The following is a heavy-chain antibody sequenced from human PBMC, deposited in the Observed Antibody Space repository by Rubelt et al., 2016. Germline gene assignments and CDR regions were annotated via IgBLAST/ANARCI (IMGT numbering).Heavy chain of an antibody. CDR1: GFTFSSYG. CDR2: IWYDGSNK. Sequence: QVQLVESGGGVVQPGRSLRLSCAASGFTFSSYGMHWVRQAPGKGLEWVAVIWYDGSNKYYADSVKGRFTISRDNSKNTLYLQMNSLRAEDTAVYYCARGAHSNDGMDVWGQGTTVTVSS. CDR3: ARGAHSNDGMDV. J-gene: IGHJ6*02. D-gene: IGHD4-11*01. V-gene: IGHV3-33*01.